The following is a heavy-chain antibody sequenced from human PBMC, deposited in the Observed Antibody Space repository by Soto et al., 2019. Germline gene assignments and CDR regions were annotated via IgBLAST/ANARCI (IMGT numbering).Heavy chain of an antibody. Sequence: QVQLQESGPGLVKPSETLSLTCTVSGGSVRSDIYYWNWIRQPPGKGLEWIGYIYDRGITNYNPSLRRRVTISLDTSKNQISLKLNSVTAADTAVYYCARDDFGDEGYFDYWGQGTLGTVSS. V-gene: IGHV4-61*01. D-gene: IGHD4-17*01. CDR1: GGSVRSDIYY. CDR3: ARDDFGDEGYFDY. J-gene: IGHJ4*02. CDR2: IYDRGIT.